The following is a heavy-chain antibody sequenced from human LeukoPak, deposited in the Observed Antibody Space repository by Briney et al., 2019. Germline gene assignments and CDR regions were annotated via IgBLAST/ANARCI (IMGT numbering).Heavy chain of an antibody. V-gene: IGHV4-38-2*02. CDR2: IYHSGST. Sequence: SETLSLTCTVSGYSISSGYYWGWIRQPPGKGLEWIGSIYHSGSTYYNPSLKSRVTISVDTSKNQFSLKLSSVTAADTAVYYCARADSGSPRSWGQGTLVTVSS. CDR1: GYSISSGYY. CDR3: ARADSGSPRS. J-gene: IGHJ5*02. D-gene: IGHD1-26*01.